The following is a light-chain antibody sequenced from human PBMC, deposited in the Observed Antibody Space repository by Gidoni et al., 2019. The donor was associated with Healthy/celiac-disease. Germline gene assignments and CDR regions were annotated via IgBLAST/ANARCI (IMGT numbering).Light chain of an antibody. J-gene: IGLJ2*01. Sequence: QSALTQPPSASGSPGPSVTISCTGTSSDVGVYNYVSWYQQHPGKAPKLMIYEVSKRPLGVPDRFSGSKSGNTASLTVSGLQAEDEADYYCSSYAGSNNVVFGGGTKLTVL. CDR1: SSDVGVYNY. CDR2: EVS. CDR3: SSYAGSNNVV. V-gene: IGLV2-8*01.